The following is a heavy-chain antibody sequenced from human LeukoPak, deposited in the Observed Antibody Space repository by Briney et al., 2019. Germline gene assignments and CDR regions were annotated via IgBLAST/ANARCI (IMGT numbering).Heavy chain of an antibody. V-gene: IGHV4-39*07. Sequence: SETLSLTCTVSGGSISSSSYYWGWIRQPPGKGLEWIGSIYYSGSTYYNPSLKSRVTISVDTSKNQFSLKLSSVTAADTAVYYCARAAGGYYDFWSGHYTFDYWGQGTLVTVSS. CDR1: GGSISSSSYY. CDR2: IYYSGST. CDR3: ARAAGGYYDFWSGHYTFDY. D-gene: IGHD3-3*01. J-gene: IGHJ4*02.